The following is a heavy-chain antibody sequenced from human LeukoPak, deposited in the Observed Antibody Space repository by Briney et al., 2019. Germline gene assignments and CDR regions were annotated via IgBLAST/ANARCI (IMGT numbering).Heavy chain of an antibody. CDR1: GYSISSGYY. J-gene: IGHJ5*02. Sequence: SETLSLTCSVSGYSISSGYYWGWIRQPPGKGLEWIGSIYHSGKTYYNPSLKSRVTILVDTSKNHFSLKLSSVTAADTAVYYCARDQYYDSKGWFDPWGQGTLVTVYS. CDR3: ARDQYYDSKGWFDP. V-gene: IGHV4-38-2*02. CDR2: IYHSGKT. D-gene: IGHD3-16*01.